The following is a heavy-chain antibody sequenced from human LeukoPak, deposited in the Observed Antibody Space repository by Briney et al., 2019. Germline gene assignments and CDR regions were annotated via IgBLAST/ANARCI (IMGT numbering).Heavy chain of an antibody. CDR3: ARDLSGIAGYTYGRGIDY. CDR2: IKKDGSEK. Sequence: GGSLRLSCAASGFTLSSHWMSWVRQAPGKGLEWVANIKKDGSEKYYVDAVKGRFTISRDNAKTSLYLQMNSLRAEDTAVYYCARDLSGIAGYTYGRGIDYWGQGTLVTVSS. CDR1: GFTLSSHW. J-gene: IGHJ4*02. V-gene: IGHV3-7*01. D-gene: IGHD5-18*01.